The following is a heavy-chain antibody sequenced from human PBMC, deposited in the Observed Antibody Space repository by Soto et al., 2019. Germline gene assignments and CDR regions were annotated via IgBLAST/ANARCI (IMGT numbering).Heavy chain of an antibody. Sequence: GGSLRLSCAASGFTFSNYAMNWVRQAPGKGLEWVSYISSSSTTLYYADSVKGRFTISRDNAKNSLYLQMHSLRDEDTAVYYCARDPGDGMDVWGQGTTVTVSS. CDR3: ARDPGDGMDV. V-gene: IGHV3-48*02. CDR1: GFTFSNYA. CDR2: ISSSSTTL. J-gene: IGHJ6*02. D-gene: IGHD3-10*01.